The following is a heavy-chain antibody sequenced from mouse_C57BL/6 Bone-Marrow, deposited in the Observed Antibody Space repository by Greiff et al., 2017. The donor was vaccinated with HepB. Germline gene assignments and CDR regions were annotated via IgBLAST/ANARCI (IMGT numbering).Heavy chain of an antibody. D-gene: IGHD2-4*01. Sequence: EVMLVESGGGLVQPGGSMTLSCAASGFTFSDAWMDWVRQSPEKGLEWVAEIRNKANNHATYYAESVQGRFTISSEDSKSSVYLQMISLIAEDTGVYYCTRRDYLYAMDDGGQGTSVTVSS. CDR2: IRNKANNHAT. V-gene: IGHV6-6*01. CDR3: TRRDYLYAMDD. J-gene: IGHJ4*01. CDR1: GFTFSDAW.